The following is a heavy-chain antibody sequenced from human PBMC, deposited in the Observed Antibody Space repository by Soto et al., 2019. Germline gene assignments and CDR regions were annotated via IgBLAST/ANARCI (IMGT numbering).Heavy chain of an antibody. CDR1: GGSISSGDYY. J-gene: IGHJ5*02. CDR3: ASDNPYCSGGSCSVNGWFDP. CDR2: IYYSGST. Sequence: QVQLQESGPGLVKPSQTLSLTCTVSGGSISSGDYYWSWIRQPPGKGLEWIGYIYYSGSTYYNPSLKSRVTISVDTSKNQFSLKLSSVTAADTAVYYCASDNPYCSGGSCSVNGWFDPWGQGTLVTVSS. V-gene: IGHV4-30-4*01. D-gene: IGHD2-15*01.